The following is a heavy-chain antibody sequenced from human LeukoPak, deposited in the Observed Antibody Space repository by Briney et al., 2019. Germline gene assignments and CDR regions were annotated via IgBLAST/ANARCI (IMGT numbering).Heavy chain of an antibody. CDR3: ARVLIFGGDYAKPWLTFDY. Sequence: SETLSLTCTVSGSSISSGGYYWSWIRQHPGKGLEWIGYIYYSGSTYYNPSLKSRVTISVDTSKNQFSLKLSSVTAADTAVYYCARVLIFGGDYAKPWLTFDYWGQGTLVTVSS. J-gene: IGHJ4*02. CDR2: IYYSGST. V-gene: IGHV4-31*03. D-gene: IGHD4-17*01. CDR1: GSSISSGGYY.